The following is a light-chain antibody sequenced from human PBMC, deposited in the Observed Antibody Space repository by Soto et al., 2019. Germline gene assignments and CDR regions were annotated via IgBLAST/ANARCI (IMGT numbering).Light chain of an antibody. CDR1: SSDVGDNNY. CDR3: SSYTSSSTLYV. J-gene: IGLJ1*01. CDR2: DVT. V-gene: IGLV2-14*01. Sequence: QSALTQPASVSGSPGQSITISCTGTSSDVGDNNYVSWYQQHPGKAPKLMIYDVTHRPSGISNRFSGSKSVNTASLTISGLQAEDEADYYCSSYTSSSTLYVFGTGTKLTGL.